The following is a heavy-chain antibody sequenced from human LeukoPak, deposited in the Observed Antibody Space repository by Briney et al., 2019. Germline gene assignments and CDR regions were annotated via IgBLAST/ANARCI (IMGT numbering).Heavy chain of an antibody. CDR1: GFTFSTYA. Sequence: PGGSLRLSCAASGFTFSTYAMSWVRQAPGKGLEWVSTISGSGGSTYYADSVKGRFTISRDNSKNTLYLQMNSLRAEDTAVYYCARALSAMVADNWGQGTLVTVSS. V-gene: IGHV3-23*01. CDR3: ARALSAMVADN. J-gene: IGHJ4*02. CDR2: ISGSGGST. D-gene: IGHD5-18*01.